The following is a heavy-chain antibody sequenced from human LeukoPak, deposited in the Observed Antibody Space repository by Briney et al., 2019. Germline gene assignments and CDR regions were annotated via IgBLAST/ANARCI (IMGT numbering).Heavy chain of an antibody. V-gene: IGHV3-73*01. J-gene: IGHJ3*02. CDR3: TSIVVVPAATDAFDI. CDR2: IRSKANSYAT. D-gene: IGHD2-2*01. Sequence: PGGSLRLSXAASGFTFSGSAMHWVRQASGKGLEWVGRIRSKANSYATAYAASVKGRFTISRDDSKNTAYLQMNSLKTEDTAVYYCTSIVVVPAATDAFDIWGQGTMVTVSS. CDR1: GFTFSGSA.